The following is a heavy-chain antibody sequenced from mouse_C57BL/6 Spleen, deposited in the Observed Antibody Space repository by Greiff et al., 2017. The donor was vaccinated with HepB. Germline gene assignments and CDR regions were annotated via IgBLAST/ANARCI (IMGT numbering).Heavy chain of an antibody. Sequence: QVQLKQPGAELVRPGSSVKLSCKASGYTFTSYWMHWVKQRPIQGLEWIGNIDPSDSETHYNQKFKDKATLTVDKSSSTAYMQLSSLTSEDSAVYYCARGAYYSNYGYFDVWGTGTTVTVSS. J-gene: IGHJ1*03. CDR3: ARGAYYSNYGYFDV. V-gene: IGHV1-52*01. CDR1: GYTFTSYW. CDR2: IDPSDSET. D-gene: IGHD2-5*01.